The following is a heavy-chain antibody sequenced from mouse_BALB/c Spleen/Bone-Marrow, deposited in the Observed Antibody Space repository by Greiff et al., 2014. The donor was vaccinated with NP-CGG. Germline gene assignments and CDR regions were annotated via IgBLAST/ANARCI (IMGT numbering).Heavy chain of an antibody. CDR3: ARYGYGSSYYAMDY. D-gene: IGHD1-1*01. CDR1: GYTFTDYA. Sequence: VQLQESGTQLLGRGISVKISCKGSGYTFTDYAMHWVKQSHAKSLEWIGVISTYSGNTNYKQKFKGKATMTVDKSSSTAYMELARLTSEDSAIYYWARYGYGSSYYAMDYWGKGTSVTVAS. CDR2: ISTYSGNT. J-gene: IGHJ4*01. V-gene: IGHV1S137*01.